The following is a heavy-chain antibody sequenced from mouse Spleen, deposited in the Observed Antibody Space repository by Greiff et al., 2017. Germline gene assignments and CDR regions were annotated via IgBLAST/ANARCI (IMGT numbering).Heavy chain of an antibody. V-gene: IGHV1-42*01. CDR3: ARSLYYRDWYFDV. Sequence: EVQLQQSGPELVKPGASVKISCKASGYSFTGYYMNWVKQSPEKSLEWIGEINPSTGGTTYNQKFKAKATLTVDKSSSTAYMQLKSLTSEDSAVYYCARSLYYRDWYFDVWGAGTTVTVSS. CDR2: INPSTGGT. D-gene: IGHD2-14*01. J-gene: IGHJ1*01. CDR1: GYSFTGYY.